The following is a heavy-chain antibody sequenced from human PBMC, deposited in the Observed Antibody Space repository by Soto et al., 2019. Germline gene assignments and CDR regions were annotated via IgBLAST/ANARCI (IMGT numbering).Heavy chain of an antibody. CDR1: RYTFPTSY. V-gene: IGHV1-69*04. J-gene: IGHJ2*01. Sequence: SVKVSCKASRYTFPTSYINWVRQAPGQGLEWMGRIIPILGIANYAQKFQGRVTITADKSTSTAYMELSSLRSEDTAVYYCARDQANGIVVVPAASRFDWDFDLWGRGTLVTVSS. CDR3: ARDQANGIVVVPAASRFDWDFDL. D-gene: IGHD2-2*01. CDR2: IIPILGIA.